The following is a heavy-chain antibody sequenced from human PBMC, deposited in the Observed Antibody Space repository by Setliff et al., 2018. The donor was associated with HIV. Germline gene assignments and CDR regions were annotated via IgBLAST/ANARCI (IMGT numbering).Heavy chain of an antibody. D-gene: IGHD3-10*01. CDR2: INHSGGT. CDR3: ARDRYYSGLGSYGP. V-gene: IGHV4-34*01. Sequence: SETLSLTCAVYGRSFSGYYWNWIRQSPGKGLEWIGEINHSGGTNYNPSLKSRVTISIDTSRNQFSLRLTSVTAEDTAVYYCARDRYYSGLGSYGPWGPGTLVTVSS. CDR1: GRSFSGYY. J-gene: IGHJ5*02.